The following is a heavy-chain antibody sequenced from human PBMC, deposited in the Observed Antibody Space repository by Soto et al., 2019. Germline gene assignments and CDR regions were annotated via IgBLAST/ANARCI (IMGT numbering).Heavy chain of an antibody. V-gene: IGHV4-30-4*01. CDR1: GDSISSADYY. CDR2: IFYSGTT. CDR3: ARDLWVEPELYYYGMDV. Sequence: PSVTLSLTCTVSGDSISSADYYWSWIRQTPGKGLEWIGHIFYSGTTYYNPSLKSRLTISVDTSKNHFSLRLTSVTAADTAVYYCARDLWVEPELYYYGMDVWGQGATVTVSS. D-gene: IGHD1-1*01. J-gene: IGHJ6*02.